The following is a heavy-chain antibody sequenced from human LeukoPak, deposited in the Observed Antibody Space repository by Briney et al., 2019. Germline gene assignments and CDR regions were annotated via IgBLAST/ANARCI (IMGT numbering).Heavy chain of an antibody. CDR1: GGSISSGGYY. CDR2: IYYSGST. V-gene: IGHV4-31*03. J-gene: IGHJ4*02. Sequence: SQTLSLTCTVSGGSISSGGYYWSWIRQHPGKGLEWIGYIYYSGSTYYNPSLKSRVTISVDTSKNQFSLKLSSVTAADTAVYYCARVRNYYDSPHLDYWGQGTQVTVSS. CDR3: ARVRNYYDSPHLDY. D-gene: IGHD3-22*01.